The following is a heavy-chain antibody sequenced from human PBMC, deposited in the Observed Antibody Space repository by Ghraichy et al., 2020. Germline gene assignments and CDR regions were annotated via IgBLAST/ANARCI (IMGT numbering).Heavy chain of an antibody. CDR2: ISWNSGSI. V-gene: IGHV3-9*01. Sequence: GGSLRLSCAASGFTFDDYAMHWVRQAPGKGLEWVSGISWNSGSIGYADSVKGRFTISRDNAKNSLYLQMNSLRAEDTALYYCAKDISSTRLYYLDDWGQGTLVTVSS. J-gene: IGHJ4*02. CDR3: AKDISSTRLYYLDD. CDR1: GFTFDDYA. D-gene: IGHD2-2*01.